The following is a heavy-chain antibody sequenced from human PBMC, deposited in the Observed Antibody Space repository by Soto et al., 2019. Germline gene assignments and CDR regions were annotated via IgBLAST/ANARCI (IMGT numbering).Heavy chain of an antibody. Sequence: EVPLVESGGGLVKPGGSLRLSCAASGFTFSSYSMNWVRQAPGKGLEWVSSISSGSDYIFYADSVKGRFTISRDNAKNSLFLQMNSLTAEVAAVYYCASSPVGDAFNVWGQGTVVTVSS. CDR2: ISSGSDYI. CDR3: ASSPVGDAFNV. CDR1: GFTFSSYS. J-gene: IGHJ3*01. V-gene: IGHV3-21*01.